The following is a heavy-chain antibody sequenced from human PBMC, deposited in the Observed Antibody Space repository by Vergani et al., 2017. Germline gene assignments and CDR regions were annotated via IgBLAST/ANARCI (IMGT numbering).Heavy chain of an antibody. CDR1: GYTLTELS. CDR2: FDPEDGET. J-gene: IGHJ3*02. V-gene: IGHV1-24*01. CDR3: ATEPIRITMVLGVIIRGGLHDAFDI. Sequence: QVQLVQSGAEVKKPGASVKVSCKVSGYTLTELSMHWVRQAPGKGLEWMGGFDPEDGETIYAQKFQGRVTMTEDTSTDTAYMELSSLRSDDTAVYYCATEPIRITMVLGVIIRGGLHDAFDIWGQGTMVTVSS. D-gene: IGHD3-10*01.